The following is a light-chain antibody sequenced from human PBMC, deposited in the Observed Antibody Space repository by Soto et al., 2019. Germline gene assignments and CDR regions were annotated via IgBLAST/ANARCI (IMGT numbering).Light chain of an antibody. J-gene: IGLJ1*01. V-gene: IGLV2-8*01. CDR3: SSYADIHNHV. CDR1: SSDVGGYNY. Sequence: QSVLTQPPSASGSPGQSVTISCTGTSSDVGGYNYVSWYQQHPGKAPKLMIYEVSKRPSGVPDRFSGSKSGNTASLTVSGLHAEDEADYSCSSYADIHNHVFGTGTKVTVL. CDR2: EVS.